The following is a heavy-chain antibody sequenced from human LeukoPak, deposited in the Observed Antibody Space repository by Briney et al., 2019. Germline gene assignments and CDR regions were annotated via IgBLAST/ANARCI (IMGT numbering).Heavy chain of an antibody. V-gene: IGHV3-9*03. CDR3: AKDSSGSYYDWYFDL. CDR1: GFTFDDYA. CDR2: ISWNSGSI. D-gene: IGHD1-26*01. J-gene: IGHJ2*01. Sequence: GRSLRLSCAASGFTFDDYAMHWVRQAPGKGLEWVSGISWNSGSIGYADSVKGRFTISRDNAKNSLYLQMNSLRAEDMALYYCAKDSSGSYYDWYFDLWGRGTLVTVSS.